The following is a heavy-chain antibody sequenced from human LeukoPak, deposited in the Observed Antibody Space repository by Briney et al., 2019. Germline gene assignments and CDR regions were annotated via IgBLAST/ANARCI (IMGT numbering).Heavy chain of an antibody. CDR3: ARQLGYCSSTSCYADKVDY. CDR2: IYYSGST. D-gene: IGHD2-2*01. J-gene: IGHJ4*02. V-gene: IGHV4-39*01. CDR1: GGSISSSSYY. Sequence: SETLSLTCTVSGGSISSSSYYWGWNRQPPGKGREWIGSIYYSGSTYYNPSLKSRVTISVDTSKNQFSPKLSSVTAADTAVYYCARQLGYCSSTSCYADKVDYWGQGTLVTVSS.